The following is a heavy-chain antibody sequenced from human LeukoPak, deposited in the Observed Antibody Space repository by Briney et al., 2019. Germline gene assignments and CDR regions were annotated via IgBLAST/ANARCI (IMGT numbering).Heavy chain of an antibody. CDR2: INHSGST. D-gene: IGHD6-19*01. J-gene: IGHJ5*02. CDR3: ARGASGWYTENWFDP. CDR1: GGSLSGYY. Sequence: SETLSLTCAVYGGSLSGYYWSWIRQPPGKGLEWIGEINHSGSTNYNPSLKSRVTISVDTSKNQFSLKLSSVTAADTAVYYCARGASGWYTENWFDPWGQGTLVTVSS. V-gene: IGHV4-34*01.